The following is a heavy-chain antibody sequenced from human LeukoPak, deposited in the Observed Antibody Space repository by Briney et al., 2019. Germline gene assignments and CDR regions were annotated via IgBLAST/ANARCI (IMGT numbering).Heavy chain of an antibody. Sequence: SETLSLTCTVYGGSFSGYYWSWIRQPPGKGLEWIGEINHSGSTNYNPSLKSRVTISVDTSKNQFSLKLSSVTAADTAVYYCAKADSGYDPQYYYYYYMDVWGKGTTVTVSS. D-gene: IGHD5-12*01. CDR2: INHSGST. CDR3: AKADSGYDPQYYYYYYMDV. J-gene: IGHJ6*03. CDR1: GGSFSGYY. V-gene: IGHV4-34*01.